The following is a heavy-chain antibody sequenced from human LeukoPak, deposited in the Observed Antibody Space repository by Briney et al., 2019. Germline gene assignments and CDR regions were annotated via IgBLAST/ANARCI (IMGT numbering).Heavy chain of an antibody. CDR1: GYNFENYG. CDR2: IGSRSHGGYT. D-gene: IGHD6-6*01. J-gene: IGHJ6*03. CDR3: ARADQVLREYSTTGTYSYYYYMDV. Sequence: ASVKVSCKTSGYNFENYGISWVRQAPGQGLEWVGWIGSRSHGGYTNFAQKFQGRVTMTTYTSTNTAYMELRSLRSDDTAVYHCARADQVLREYSTTGTYSYYYYMDVWGKGTTVTVSS. V-gene: IGHV1-18*01.